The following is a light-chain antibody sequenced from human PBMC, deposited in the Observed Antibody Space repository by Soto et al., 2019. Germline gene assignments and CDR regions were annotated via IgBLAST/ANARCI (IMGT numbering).Light chain of an antibody. CDR2: DAS. CDR1: QSISSW. V-gene: IGKV1-5*01. Sequence: DIQMTQSPSTLSASVGDRVTITCRASQSISSWLAWYQQKPGKAPKLLIYDASYLERGVPSRFSGSGSGTEFTLAISSLQPYDLAPYYCQQYNSFWTFGQGTKVEI. CDR3: QQYNSFWT. J-gene: IGKJ1*01.